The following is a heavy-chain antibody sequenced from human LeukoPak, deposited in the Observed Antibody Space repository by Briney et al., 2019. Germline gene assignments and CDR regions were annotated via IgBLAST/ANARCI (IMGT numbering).Heavy chain of an antibody. Sequence: GGSLRLSCAASGFTFSSYGMHWVRQAPGKGLEWVAVIWYDGSNKYYVDSVTGRFTISRDNSKNTLYLQMNSLRAEDTAVYYCARGAYGSGTYHDFDIWGQGTMVTVSS. CDR3: ARGAYGSGTYHDFDI. CDR1: GFTFSSYG. D-gene: IGHD3-10*01. CDR2: IWYDGSNK. J-gene: IGHJ3*02. V-gene: IGHV3-33*01.